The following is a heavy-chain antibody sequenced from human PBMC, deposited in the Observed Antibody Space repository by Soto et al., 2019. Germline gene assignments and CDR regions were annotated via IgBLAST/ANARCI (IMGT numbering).Heavy chain of an antibody. CDR2: IIPTFGRT. Sequence: SVKVSCKASGDTFSSYAISWVRQAPGKGLEWMGKIIPTFGRTNYAQKFQGRLTISADDSTSTAYMELSSLLSEDTAVYYCARDPLSSFAMDVWGQGTTVTSP. V-gene: IGHV1-69*13. D-gene: IGHD3-10*02. J-gene: IGHJ6*02. CDR1: GDTFSSYA. CDR3: ARDPLSSFAMDV.